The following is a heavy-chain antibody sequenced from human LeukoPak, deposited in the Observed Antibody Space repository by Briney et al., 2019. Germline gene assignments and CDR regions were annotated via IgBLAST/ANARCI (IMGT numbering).Heavy chain of an antibody. Sequence: SETLSLTCAVSGVSISSGGYSWSWLRQPPGKGLEWIGYIYHSGSTYYNPFLKSRVTISVDRSKNQFSLKLSSVTAADTAVYYCARGPCSGGSCYYYYYGMDVWGQGTTVTVSS. V-gene: IGHV4-30-2*01. D-gene: IGHD2-15*01. CDR2: IYHSGST. CDR3: ARGPCSGGSCYYYYYGMDV. J-gene: IGHJ6*02. CDR1: GVSISSGGYS.